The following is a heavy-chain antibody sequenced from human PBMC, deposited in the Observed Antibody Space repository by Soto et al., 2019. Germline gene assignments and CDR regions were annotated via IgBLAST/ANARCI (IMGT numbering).Heavy chain of an antibody. J-gene: IGHJ4*02. D-gene: IGHD1-26*01. Sequence: EEQLVESGGGLVQPGGPLRLSCAASGFTFSSYSMNWVRQAPGKGLEWVSYISTRSNSIYYGDSVKGRFTSSRDNARNSMFRQMNSLRDEDTAVYFCARAKDVGIYSPFDSWGQGTPVTVSS. CDR2: ISTRSNSI. V-gene: IGHV3-48*02. CDR1: GFTFSSYS. CDR3: ARAKDVGIYSPFDS.